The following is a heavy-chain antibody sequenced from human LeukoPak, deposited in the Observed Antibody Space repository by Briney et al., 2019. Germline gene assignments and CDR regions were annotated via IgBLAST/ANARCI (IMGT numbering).Heavy chain of an antibody. V-gene: IGHV1-24*01. D-gene: IGHD1-26*01. CDR2: FDPEDGET. CDR1: GYTLTELS. Sequence: ASVKVSCKVSGYTLTELSMHWVRQAPGKGLEWMGGFDPEDGETIYAQKFQGRVTMTEDTSTDTAYMELSSLRSEDTAVYYCAIDPWGVGAHSAFDIWGQGTMVTVSS. J-gene: IGHJ3*02. CDR3: AIDPWGVGAHSAFDI.